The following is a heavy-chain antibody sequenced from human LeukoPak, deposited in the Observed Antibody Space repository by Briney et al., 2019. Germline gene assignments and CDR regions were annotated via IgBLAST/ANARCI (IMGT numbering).Heavy chain of an antibody. V-gene: IGHV3-21*01. CDR3: ASNPGRGYYYLDY. CDR1: GFTFSSYS. Sequence: GGSLRLSCAASGFTFSSYSMNWVRQAPGKGLEWVSSISSSSSYIYYADSVKGRFTISRDNAKNSLYLQMNSLRAEDTAVYYCASNPGRGYYYLDYWGQGTLVTVSS. J-gene: IGHJ4*02. D-gene: IGHD3-3*01. CDR2: ISSSSSYI.